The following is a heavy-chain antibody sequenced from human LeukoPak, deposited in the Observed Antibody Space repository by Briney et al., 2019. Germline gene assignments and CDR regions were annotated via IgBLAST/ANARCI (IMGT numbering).Heavy chain of an antibody. Sequence: GGSLRLSCAASGFILSSYAMSWVRQAPGKGLEWVSAISDTGNTYHADSVKGRFTISRDSSKNTLFLQMNRLRPEDAAVYYCAKAPVTTCRGAFCYPFDYWGLGTLVTVSS. D-gene: IGHD2-15*01. CDR3: AKAPVTTCRGAFCYPFDY. J-gene: IGHJ4*02. CDR1: GFILSSYA. V-gene: IGHV3-23*01. CDR2: ISDTGNT.